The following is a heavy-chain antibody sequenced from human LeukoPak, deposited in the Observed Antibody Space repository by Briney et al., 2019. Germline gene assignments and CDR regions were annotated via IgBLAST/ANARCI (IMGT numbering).Heavy chain of an antibody. CDR1: GYSLTVLS. Sequence: ASERVSFTVSGYSLTVLSIHWVRQSPCEGLGRVGGLEPNDGETIHAHTFRGRATMTAVTSSNNDYFELTSPIYADAAAYYCATSLYCSTTTCDGNGGRDDGFDLWGQGTLVTVSP. J-gene: IGHJ3*01. D-gene: IGHD2-2*01. V-gene: IGHV1-24*01. CDR3: ATSLYCSTTTCDGNGGRDDGFDL. CDR2: LEPNDGET.